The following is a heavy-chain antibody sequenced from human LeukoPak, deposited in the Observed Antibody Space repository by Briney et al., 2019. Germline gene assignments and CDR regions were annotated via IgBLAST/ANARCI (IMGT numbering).Heavy chain of an antibody. Sequence: SETLSLTCTASGGSIDSRSYYRGWIRQPPGKGLEWIGSIYSSGSTYYNPSLKSRVTISVDTSKNQFSLRLSSVTAADTAVYYCARLHSTHSSNSWGQGTLVTVSS. CDR3: ARLHSTHSSNS. CDR2: IYSSGST. V-gene: IGHV4-39*01. D-gene: IGHD6-13*01. CDR1: GGSIDSRSYY. J-gene: IGHJ4*02.